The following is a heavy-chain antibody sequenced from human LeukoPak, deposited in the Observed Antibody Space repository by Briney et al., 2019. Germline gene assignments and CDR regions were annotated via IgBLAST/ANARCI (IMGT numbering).Heavy chain of an antibody. J-gene: IGHJ5*02. CDR2: IIPIFGTA. CDR3: ARTIVVVPAATSHSNYWFDP. Sequence: SVKVSCKASEGTFSSYAISWVRQAPGQGLEWMGGIIPIFGTANYAQKFQGRVTITADESTSTAYMELSSLRSEDTAVYYCARTIVVVPAATSHSNYWFDPWGQGTLVTVSS. CDR1: EGTFSSYA. V-gene: IGHV1-69*13. D-gene: IGHD2-2*01.